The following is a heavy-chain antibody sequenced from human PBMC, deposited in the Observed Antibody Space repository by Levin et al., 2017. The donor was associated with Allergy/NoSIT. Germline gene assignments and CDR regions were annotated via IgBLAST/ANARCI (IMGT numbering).Heavy chain of an antibody. CDR2: ISSSSSAI. Sequence: GGSLRLSCAVSGFIFRDYSMNWVRQSPGKGLEWVAYISSSSSAIYYADSVKGRFTISRDNAKNSLSLQMNGLRDEDTAVYYCARTELSLGWTYHGMDVWGPGTTVIVSS. CDR1: GFIFRDYS. CDR3: ARTELSLGWTYHGMDV. V-gene: IGHV3-48*02. J-gene: IGHJ6*02. D-gene: IGHD1-26*01.